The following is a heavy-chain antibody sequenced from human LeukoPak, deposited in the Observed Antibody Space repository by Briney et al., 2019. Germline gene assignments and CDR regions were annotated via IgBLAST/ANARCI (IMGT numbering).Heavy chain of an antibody. D-gene: IGHD3-22*01. V-gene: IGHV3-33*01. J-gene: IGHJ4*02. CDR1: GFPFSSYG. Sequence: GTSLRLSCAASGFPFSSYGVHWVRHAPDKGLEWVAVAYGDGDSKYYADSVKGRFSISKDISQNTLSLQMSSLRAEDTAVYFCATGGGYYYSHWGQGTPVTVSS. CDR3: ATGGGYYYSH. CDR2: AYGDGDSK.